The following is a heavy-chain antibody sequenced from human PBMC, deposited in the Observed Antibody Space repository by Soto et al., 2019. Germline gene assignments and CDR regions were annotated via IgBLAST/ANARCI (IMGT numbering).Heavy chain of an antibody. D-gene: IGHD4-17*01. CDR2: IYWDDDK. CDR3: AHIVLASLRYYFDY. CDR1: GFSLSSTRMA. Sequence: QITLKESGPTLVKPTQTLTLTCTFSGFSLSSTRMAVGWIRQPPGKALEWLALIYWDDDKRYSPFLKSRLTITKNTSKNHVVLTMSNMDPVDTARYYCAHIVLASLRYYFDYWGQGTLVTVSS. V-gene: IGHV2-5*02. J-gene: IGHJ4*02.